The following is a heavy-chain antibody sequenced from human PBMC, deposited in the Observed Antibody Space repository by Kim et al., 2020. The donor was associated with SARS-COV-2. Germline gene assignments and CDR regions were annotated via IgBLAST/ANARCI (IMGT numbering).Heavy chain of an antibody. CDR2: ISGSGGST. CDR1: GFTFSSYA. CDR3: AKDVGSSGYSYVYLDL. V-gene: IGHV3-23*01. D-gene: IGHD5-18*01. Sequence: GGSLRLSCAASGFTFSSYAMTWVRQAPGKGLEWVSAISGSGGSTYYADSVKGRFTISRDNSKNTLYLQMNSLRAEDTAVYYCAKDVGSSGYSYVYLDLWGRGTLVTVSS. J-gene: IGHJ2*01.